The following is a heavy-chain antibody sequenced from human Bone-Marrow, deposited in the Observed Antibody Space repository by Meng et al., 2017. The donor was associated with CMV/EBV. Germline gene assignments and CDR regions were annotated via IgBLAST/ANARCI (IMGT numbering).Heavy chain of an antibody. CDR3: ARRLYCSSTSCFELEP. J-gene: IGHJ1*01. Sequence: ASVKVSCKASGYTFSAYYMHWVRQAPGQGLEWMGWINPDSGGTDYAQNFQGRVTMTRDTSISTAYMDLSRLRSDDTAVYYCARRLYCSSTSCFELEPWGQGTLVTVSS. CDR2: INPDSGGT. D-gene: IGHD2-2*01. V-gene: IGHV1-2*02. CDR1: GYTFSAYY.